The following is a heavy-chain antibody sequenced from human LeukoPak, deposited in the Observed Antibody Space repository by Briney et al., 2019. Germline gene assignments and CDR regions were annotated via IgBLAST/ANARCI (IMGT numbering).Heavy chain of an antibody. CDR2: ISAYNGNT. J-gene: IGHJ4*02. Sequence: ASVKVSCKASGYTFTSYGISWVRQAPGQGLKWMGWISAYNGNTNYAQKLQGRVTMTTDTSTSTAYMELRSLRSDDTAVYYCARATYVWGSYRFPGIDYWGQGTLVTVSS. V-gene: IGHV1-18*01. D-gene: IGHD3-16*02. CDR3: ARATYVWGSYRFPGIDY. CDR1: GYTFTSYG.